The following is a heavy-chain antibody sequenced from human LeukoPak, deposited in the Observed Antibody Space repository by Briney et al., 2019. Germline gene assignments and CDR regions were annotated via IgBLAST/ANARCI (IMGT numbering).Heavy chain of an antibody. V-gene: IGHV1-24*01. D-gene: IGHD1-26*01. CDR3: ATENIVGAPSYWYLDL. CDR1: GYTLTELS. CDR2: FDPEDGET. J-gene: IGHJ2*01. Sequence: GASVKVSCKVSGYTLTELSMHWVRQAPGKGLEWMGGFDPEDGETIYAQKFQGRVTMTEDTSTDTAYMELSSLRSEDTAVHYCATENIVGAPSYWYLDLWGRGTLVTVSS.